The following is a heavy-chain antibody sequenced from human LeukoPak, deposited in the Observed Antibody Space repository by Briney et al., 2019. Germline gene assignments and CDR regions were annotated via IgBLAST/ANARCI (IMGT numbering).Heavy chain of an antibody. CDR2: IRKDGSNK. V-gene: IGHV3-30*02. Sequence: GGSLGPSWPPLGLTFSTYGINWSRQAPAKGRGGWAFIRKDGSNKYYADSVKGRFTISRDNAKNSLYLQMNSLRAEDTAMYYCARVGPGEQWLVYYYFCYMDVWGKGTTVTVSS. D-gene: IGHD6-19*01. CDR1: GLTFSTYG. J-gene: IGHJ6*03. CDR3: ARVGPGEQWLVYYYFCYMDV.